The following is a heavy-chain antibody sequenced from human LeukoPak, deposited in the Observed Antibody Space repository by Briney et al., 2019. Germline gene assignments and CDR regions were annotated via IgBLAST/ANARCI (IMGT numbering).Heavy chain of an antibody. CDR3: ANEEVPNDY. J-gene: IGHJ4*02. CDR2: IDIGGDIT. D-gene: IGHD4/OR15-4a*01. V-gene: IGHV3-23*01. CDR1: GFTFSSHA. Sequence: PGGSLRLSCVVSGFTFSSHAMTWVRQAPGKGLEWVSAIDIGGDITFYADSVQGRFIISRDNSKNTVYLQMTSLTFADPAVYYCANEEVPNDYWGEGTLVPVP.